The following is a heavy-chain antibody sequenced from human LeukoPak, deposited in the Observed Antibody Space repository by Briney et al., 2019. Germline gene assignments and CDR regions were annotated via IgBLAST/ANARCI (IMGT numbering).Heavy chain of an antibody. J-gene: IGHJ4*02. CDR1: GVSFSGYY. Sequence: SETLSFTCAVYGVSFSGYYWSWLRQPPGKGREWSGKINHSGSTNYNPSLKSRVTISVDTSKNQFSLKLSSVTAADTAVYYCAGGSRRYFDWLLYDYWGQGTLVTVSS. CDR2: INHSGST. CDR3: AGGSRRYFDWLLYDY. V-gene: IGHV4-34*01. D-gene: IGHD3-9*01.